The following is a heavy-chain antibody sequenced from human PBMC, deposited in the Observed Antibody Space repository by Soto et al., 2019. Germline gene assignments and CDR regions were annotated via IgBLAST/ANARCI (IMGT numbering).Heavy chain of an antibody. J-gene: IGHJ6*03. D-gene: IGHD3-16*01. V-gene: IGHV1-18*01. Sequence: QVQLVQSGAEVKKPGASVKVSCKASGYTFTSYGISWVRQAPGQGLEWMGWISAYNGNTNYAQKLQGRVTMTTDTATSTAYMELRSLRSDDTAVYYCVRDYESDRFYYYMDVWGKGTTVTVSS. CDR1: GYTFTSYG. CDR2: ISAYNGNT. CDR3: VRDYESDRFYYYMDV.